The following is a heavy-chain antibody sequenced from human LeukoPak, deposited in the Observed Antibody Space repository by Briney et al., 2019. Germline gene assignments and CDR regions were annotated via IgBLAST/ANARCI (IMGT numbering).Heavy chain of an antibody. CDR2: IGGSGGST. D-gene: IGHD2-2*01. CDR1: GFTFSSYA. Sequence: QPGRSLRLSCAASGFTFSSYAMSWVRQAPGKGLEWVSGIGGSGGSTYYADSVKGRFTISRDNSKNTLYLQMNSLRAEDTAVYYCAKERSALPSYNSFDPWGQGTLVTVSS. V-gene: IGHV3-23*01. J-gene: IGHJ5*02. CDR3: AKERSALPSYNSFDP.